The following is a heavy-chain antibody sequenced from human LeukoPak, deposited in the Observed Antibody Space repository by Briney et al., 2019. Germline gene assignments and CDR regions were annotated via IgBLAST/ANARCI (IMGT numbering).Heavy chain of an antibody. Sequence: SETLSLTCAVYGGSFSGYYWSWIRQPPGKGLEWIGEINHSGSTNCNPSLKSRVTISVDTSKNQFSLKLSSVTAADTAVYYCARGRRGYSYGMNWFDPWGQGTLVTVSS. CDR1: GGSFSGYY. D-gene: IGHD5-18*01. CDR2: INHSGST. CDR3: ARGRRGYSYGMNWFDP. V-gene: IGHV4-34*01. J-gene: IGHJ5*02.